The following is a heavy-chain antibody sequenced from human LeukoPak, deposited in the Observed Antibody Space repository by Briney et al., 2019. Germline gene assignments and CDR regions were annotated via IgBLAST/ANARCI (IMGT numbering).Heavy chain of an antibody. CDR1: GYTFTSYG. J-gene: IGHJ4*02. V-gene: IGHV1-18*01. D-gene: IGHD5-24*01. Sequence: ASVKVSCKASGYTFTSYGISWVRQAPGQGLEWMGWISAYNGNTNYAQKLQGRVTMTTDTSTSTAYMELRSLRSDDTAVYYGARDLKMATITRAGYWGQGTLVTVSS. CDR3: ARDLKMATITRAGY. CDR2: ISAYNGNT.